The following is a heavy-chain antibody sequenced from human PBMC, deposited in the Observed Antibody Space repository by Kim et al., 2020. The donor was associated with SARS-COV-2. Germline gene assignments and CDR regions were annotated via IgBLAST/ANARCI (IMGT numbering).Heavy chain of an antibody. CDR1: GFTFSSYW. Sequence: GGSLRLSCAASGFTFSSYWMRWVRQAPGKGLEWVAALWQDGSGKYYVDSVKGRFTISRDNSENSLYLHMSSLRAEDTAVYYCASAISNIEASGSGVYFHHWGQGTTVTVSS. D-gene: IGHD5-12*01. V-gene: IGHV3-7*01. CDR3: ASAISNIEASGSGVYFHH. J-gene: IGHJ1*01. CDR2: LWQDGSGK.